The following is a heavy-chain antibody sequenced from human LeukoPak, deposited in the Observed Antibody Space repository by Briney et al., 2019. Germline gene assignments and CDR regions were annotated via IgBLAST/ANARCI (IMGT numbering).Heavy chain of an antibody. D-gene: IGHD3-22*01. CDR3: ARDSRADHYDSSGYYSFDY. J-gene: IGHJ4*02. CDR2: INPSGGST. Sequence: ASVKVSCKASGYTFTSYDINWVREATGQGLEWMGLINPSGGSTTYAQRFQGRVTMTRDTSTSTVYMELSSLRSEDTAVYYCARDSRADHYDSSGYYSFDYWGQGTLVTVSP. V-gene: IGHV1-46*01. CDR1: GYTFTSYD.